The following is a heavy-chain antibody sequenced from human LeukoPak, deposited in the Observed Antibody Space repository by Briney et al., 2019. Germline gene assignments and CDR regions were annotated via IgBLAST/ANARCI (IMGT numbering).Heavy chain of an antibody. CDR2: LSGSGGST. Sequence: GGSLRLSCAASGFTFSNYAMSWVRQAPGKGLEWVSALSGSGGSTYYADSVKGRFTISRDNSKNTLYLQMNSLRAEDTAVYYCAKDSGSGVDEEWELLQDYWGQGTLVTVSS. J-gene: IGHJ4*02. V-gene: IGHV3-23*01. CDR1: GFTFSNYA. D-gene: IGHD1-26*01. CDR3: AKDSGSGVDEEWELLQDY.